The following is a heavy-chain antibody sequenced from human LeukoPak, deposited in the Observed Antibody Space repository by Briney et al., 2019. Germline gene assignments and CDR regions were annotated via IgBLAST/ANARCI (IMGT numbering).Heavy chain of an antibody. J-gene: IGHJ4*02. CDR1: GFSFSDYW. CDR2: INQDGSEQ. V-gene: IGHV3-7*01. CDR3: SRSLDY. Sequence: QPGGSLRLSCAASGFSFSDYWMDWVRQAPGKGMEWVANINQDGSEQYYVDSVKGRFTISRDNAKNSLYLQMSSLRAEDTAVYYCSRSLDYWGQGALVTVSS.